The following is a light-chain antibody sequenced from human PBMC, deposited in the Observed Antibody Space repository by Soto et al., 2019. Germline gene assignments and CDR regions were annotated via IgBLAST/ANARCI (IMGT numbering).Light chain of an antibody. J-gene: IGKJ3*01. V-gene: IGKV3-15*01. Sequence: EIVMTQSPATLSVSPGERATLSCRASQSVSSNLAWYQQKPGQAPRLLIYGASTRATGIPARFSGSGSGTEFTLTISSLQYEDFAVYYCQQGVTFGPGTKVDIK. CDR3: QQGVT. CDR2: GAS. CDR1: QSVSSN.